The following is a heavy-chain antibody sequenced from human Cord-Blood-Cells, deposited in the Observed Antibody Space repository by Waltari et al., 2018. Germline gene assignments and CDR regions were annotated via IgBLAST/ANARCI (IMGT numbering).Heavy chain of an antibody. CDR3: TTDDEYSSSSGDY. D-gene: IGHD6-6*01. CDR2: IKSKTDGGTT. J-gene: IGHJ4*02. Sequence: EVQLVESGGGLVKPGGSLRLSCAASGFTFSNAWMSWVRPAPGKGLEWVGRIKSKTDGGTTDYAAPVKGRVTISRDDAKNTLYLQMNSLKTEDTAVYYCTTDDEYSSSSGDYWGQGTLVTVSS. V-gene: IGHV3-15*01. CDR1: GFTFSNAW.